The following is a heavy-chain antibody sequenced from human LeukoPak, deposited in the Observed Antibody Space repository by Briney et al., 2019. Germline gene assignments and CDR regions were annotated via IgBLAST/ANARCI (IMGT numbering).Heavy chain of an antibody. J-gene: IGHJ6*02. CDR2: ISGSGATT. V-gene: IGHV3-23*01. CDR1: GFTFSSSA. CDR3: AKVRVGGYSYGYHYYYGMDV. Sequence: GGSLRLSCVASGFTFSSSAMSWVRQAPGKGLEWVSVISGSGATTYYADSVKGRFTISRDNSKNTLDLQMNSLRAEDTAVYYCAKVRVGGYSYGYHYYYGMDVWGQGTTVTVSS. D-gene: IGHD5-18*01.